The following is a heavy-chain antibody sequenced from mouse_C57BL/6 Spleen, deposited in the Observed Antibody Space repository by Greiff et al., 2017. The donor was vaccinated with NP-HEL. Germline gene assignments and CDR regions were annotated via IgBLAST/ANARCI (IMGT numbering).Heavy chain of an antibody. V-gene: IGHV14-2*01. CDR1: GFNIKDYY. J-gene: IGHJ4*01. Sequence: VQLQQSGAELVKPGASVTLSCTASGFNIKDYYMPWVKQRTEQGLEWIGRIAPEDGETKYAPKFPGKATITADTSSNTAYLQLSSLTSEDTAVYYCARNDYDGAMDYWGQGTSVTVSS. CDR3: ARNDYDGAMDY. D-gene: IGHD2-4*01. CDR2: IAPEDGET.